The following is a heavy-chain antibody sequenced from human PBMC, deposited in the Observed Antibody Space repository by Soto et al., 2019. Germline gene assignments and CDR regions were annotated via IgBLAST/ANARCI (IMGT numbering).Heavy chain of an antibody. V-gene: IGHV3-23*01. CDR2: ISGSGGST. Sequence: GGSLRLSCAASGFTFSSYAMSWVRQAPGKGLEWVSAISGSGGSTYYADSVKGRFTISRDNSKNTLYLQMNSLRAEDTAVYYCAKDPFEDVIKYYYYGMDVWGQGTTVNVSS. CDR1: GFTFSSYA. J-gene: IGHJ6*02. CDR3: AKDPFEDVIKYYYYGMDV. D-gene: IGHD3-16*01.